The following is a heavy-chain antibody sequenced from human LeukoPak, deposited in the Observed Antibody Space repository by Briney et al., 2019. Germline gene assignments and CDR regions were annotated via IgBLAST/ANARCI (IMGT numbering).Heavy chain of an antibody. D-gene: IGHD3-3*01. Sequence: SETLSLTCTVSGGSISSYYWSWIRQPPGKGLEWIGYIYYSGSTNYNPSLKSRVTISVDTSKNQFSLKLSPVTAADTAVYYCARQPYYDFWSGFDYWGQGTLVTVSS. CDR3: ARQPYYDFWSGFDY. CDR2: IYYSGST. V-gene: IGHV4-59*08. CDR1: GGSISSYY. J-gene: IGHJ4*02.